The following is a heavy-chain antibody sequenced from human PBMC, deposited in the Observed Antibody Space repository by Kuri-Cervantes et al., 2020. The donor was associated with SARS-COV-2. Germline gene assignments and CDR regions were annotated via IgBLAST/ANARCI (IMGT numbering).Heavy chain of an antibody. J-gene: IGHJ4*02. CDR2: ISYDGSNK. V-gene: IGHV3-30-3*01. D-gene: IGHD2-21*01. Sequence: GGSLRLSCAASAFTFSSYAMHWVRQAPGKGLEWVAIISYDGSNKYYADSVKGRFTISRDNSKNTPYLQMNSLRAEDTAVHYCARDRVGVHDYWGQGTLVTVSS. CDR1: AFTFSSYA. CDR3: ARDRVGVHDY.